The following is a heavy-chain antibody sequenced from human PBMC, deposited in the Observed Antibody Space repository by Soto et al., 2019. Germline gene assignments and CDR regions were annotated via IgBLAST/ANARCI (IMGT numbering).Heavy chain of an antibody. V-gene: IGHV4-31*03. CDR3: ARERDGSGSFDY. J-gene: IGHJ4*02. CDR1: GGSISSGGSY. CDR2: IYYSGST. D-gene: IGHD3-10*01. Sequence: SETLSLTCTVSGGSISSGGSYWSWIRQHPGKGLEWIGYIYYSGSTFYNPSLRSRVTISADTSKNRFSLKVSSVTAADTAVCYCARERDGSGSFDYWGQGTLVTVSS.